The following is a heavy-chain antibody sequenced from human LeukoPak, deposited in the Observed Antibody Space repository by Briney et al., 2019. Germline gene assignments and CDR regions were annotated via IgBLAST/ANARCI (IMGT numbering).Heavy chain of an antibody. CDR2: INDSGST. CDR1: GGSISNSYYY. CDR3: ARESLMSPAGPPDY. D-gene: IGHD6-13*01. Sequence: PSETLSLTCSVSGGSISNSYYYWVWIRQAPGKGLEWIGTINDSGSTSYSPSLKSRVTISVDTSKNQFSLNLRSVTAADTAVYYCARESLMSPAGPPDYWGQGTLVTVSS. J-gene: IGHJ4*02. V-gene: IGHV4-39*07.